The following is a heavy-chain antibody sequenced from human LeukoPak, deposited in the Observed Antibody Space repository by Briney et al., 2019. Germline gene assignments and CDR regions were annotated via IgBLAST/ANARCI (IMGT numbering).Heavy chain of an antibody. CDR2: ISYSGST. D-gene: IGHD2-2*01. J-gene: IGHJ5*02. CDR3: ASGGYCSSTSCYPNWFDP. CDR1: GGSITSYH. Sequence: SQTLSLTCTVSGGSITSYHWSWIRQPPGKGLEWIGYISYSGSTNYNPSLKSRVTISIDTSKNQFSLKLSSVTAADTAVYYCASGGYCSSTSCYPNWFDPWGQGTLVTVSS. V-gene: IGHV4-59*01.